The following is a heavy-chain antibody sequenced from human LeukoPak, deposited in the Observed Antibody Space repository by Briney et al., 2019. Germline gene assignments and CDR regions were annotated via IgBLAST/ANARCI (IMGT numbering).Heavy chain of an antibody. CDR1: GFTFSSYA. Sequence: GGSLRLSCAASGFTFSSYAMSWVRQAPGKGLEWVSAISGSGGSTYYADSVKGRFTISRDKSKNTLYLQMNSLRAEDTAVYYCATLLGDYDFWSGGYFDYWGQGTLVTVSS. J-gene: IGHJ4*02. V-gene: IGHV3-23*01. D-gene: IGHD3-3*01. CDR3: ATLLGDYDFWSGGYFDY. CDR2: ISGSGGST.